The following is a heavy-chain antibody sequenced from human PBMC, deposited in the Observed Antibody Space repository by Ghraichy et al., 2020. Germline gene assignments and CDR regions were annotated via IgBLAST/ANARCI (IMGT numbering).Heavy chain of an antibody. CDR3: ARGGYCSSTSCYTDYYYYGMDV. J-gene: IGHJ6*02. CDR2: IYHSGST. CDR1: GGSISSSNW. D-gene: IGHD2-2*02. V-gene: IGHV4-4*02. Sequence: SETLSLTCAVSGGSISSSNWWSWVRQPPGKGLEWIGEIYHSGSTNYNPSLKSRVTISVDKSKNQFSLKLSSVTAADTAVYYCARGGYCSSTSCYTDYYYYGMDVWGQGTTVTVSS.